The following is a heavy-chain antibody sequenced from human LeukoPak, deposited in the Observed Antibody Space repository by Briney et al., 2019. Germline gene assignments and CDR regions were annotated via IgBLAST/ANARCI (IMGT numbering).Heavy chain of an antibody. J-gene: IGHJ4*02. CDR2: IWSSGSGI. CDR3: ASDRDWGFDY. CDR1: GFTFSNFG. D-gene: IGHD7-27*01. Sequence: GGSLRLSCAASGFTFSNFGMHWVRQAPGKGLEWIAHIWSSGSGIWYADSVTGRFTISRDSAKKSLYLQMNSLRVEDTAVYYCASDRDWGFDYWGQGTLVTVSS. V-gene: IGHV3-48*01.